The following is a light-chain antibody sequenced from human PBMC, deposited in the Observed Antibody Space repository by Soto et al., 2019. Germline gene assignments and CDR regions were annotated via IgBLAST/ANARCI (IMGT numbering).Light chain of an antibody. CDR2: DAS. J-gene: IGKJ4*01. CDR1: QSVSSY. V-gene: IGKV3-11*01. CDR3: QQRSNWPLT. Sequence: EIVLTQSPGTLSLSPGERATLSCRANQSVSSYLAWYQLKSGQAPRLLIYDASNRATGIPARFSGGGSGTDFTLTITSLEPEDFAVYYCQQRSNWPLTFGGGTKVEIK.